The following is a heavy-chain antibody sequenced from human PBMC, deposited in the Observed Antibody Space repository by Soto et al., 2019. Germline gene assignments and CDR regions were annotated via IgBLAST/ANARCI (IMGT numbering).Heavy chain of an antibody. CDR2: INHSGST. CDR3: ARGRGGSCHRCFDY. J-gene: IGHJ4*02. V-gene: IGHV4-34*01. CDR1: GGSFSGYY. Sequence: ASETLSLTCAVYGGSFSGYYWSWIRQPPGKGLEWIGEINHSGSTNYNPSLKSRVTISVDTSKNQFSLKLSSVTAADTAVYYCARGRGGSCHRCFDYWGQGTLVTVSS. D-gene: IGHD2-15*01.